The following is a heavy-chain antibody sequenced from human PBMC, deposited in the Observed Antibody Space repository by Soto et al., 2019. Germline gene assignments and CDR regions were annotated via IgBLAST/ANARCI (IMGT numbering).Heavy chain of an antibody. CDR1: GYTFTSYD. CDR3: ARDIDTAMVPSNYYYYGMDV. V-gene: IGHV1-46*01. Sequence: ASVKVSCKASGYTFTSYDINWVRQAPGQGLEWMGIINPSGGSTSYAQKFQGRVTMTRDTSTSTVYMELSSLRSEDTAVYYCARDIDTAMVPSNYYYYGMDVWGQGTTVTVSS. CDR2: INPSGGST. D-gene: IGHD5-18*01. J-gene: IGHJ6*02.